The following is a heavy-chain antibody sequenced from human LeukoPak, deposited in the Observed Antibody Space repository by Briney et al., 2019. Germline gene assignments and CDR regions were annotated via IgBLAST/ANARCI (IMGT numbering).Heavy chain of an antibody. CDR3: ASVDDLDAFAM. D-gene: IGHD5-12*01. V-gene: IGHV3-30-3*01. CDR1: GFTFSSYA. Sequence: PGGSLRLSCAASGFTFSSYAMHWVRQAPGKGLEWVAVISYDGSNKYYADSVKGRFTISRDNSKNTLYLQMNSLRAEDTAVYYCASVDDLDAFAMWGQGTMVIVFS. J-gene: IGHJ3*02. CDR2: ISYDGSNK.